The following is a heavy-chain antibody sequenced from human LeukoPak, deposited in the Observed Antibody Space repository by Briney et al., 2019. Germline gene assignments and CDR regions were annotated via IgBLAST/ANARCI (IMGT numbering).Heavy chain of an antibody. D-gene: IGHD4-17*01. CDR2: IRRSSSAM. J-gene: IGHJ4*02. CDR3: ATVNYGDYGSFDS. CDR1: GFTFSSYA. Sequence: PGGSLRLSCAASGFTFSSYAMSWVRQAPGKGLEWISYIRRSSSAMYYADSVQGRFTVSRDDAKNSLSLLMNSLRDEDTAVYYCATVNYGDYGSFDSWGQGTLVTVSS. V-gene: IGHV3-48*02.